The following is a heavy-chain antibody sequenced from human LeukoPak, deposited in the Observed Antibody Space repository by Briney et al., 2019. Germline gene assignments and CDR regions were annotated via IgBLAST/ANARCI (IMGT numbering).Heavy chain of an antibody. Sequence: GGSLRLSCAASGFTVSSNYMSWVRQAPGKGLEWVSVIYSGGSTYYADSVKGRFTISRDNSKNTLYLQMNSLRSEDTAVYYCARGVDVGDFDYWGQGTLVTVSS. CDR1: GFTVSSNY. D-gene: IGHD2-21*01. V-gene: IGHV3-53*05. J-gene: IGHJ4*02. CDR3: ARGVDVGDFDY. CDR2: IYSGGST.